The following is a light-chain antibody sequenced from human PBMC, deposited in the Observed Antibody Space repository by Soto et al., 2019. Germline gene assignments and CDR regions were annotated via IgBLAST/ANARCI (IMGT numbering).Light chain of an antibody. J-gene: IGLJ1*01. CDR2: EVN. Sequence: QSVLTQPPSASGSPRQSVAISCTGTSSDVGGYNYVSWYQQHPGKAPKLTIYEVNKRPSGVPDRFSGSKSGNTASLTVSGLQAEDEADYYCSSYAGSSNVFGTGTKLTVL. V-gene: IGLV2-8*01. CDR3: SSYAGSSNV. CDR1: SSDVGGYNY.